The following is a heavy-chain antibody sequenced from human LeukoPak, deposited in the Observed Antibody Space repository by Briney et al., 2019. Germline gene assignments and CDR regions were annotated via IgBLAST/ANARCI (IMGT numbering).Heavy chain of an antibody. J-gene: IGHJ5*02. Sequence: SETLSLTCTVSGGSIITSSYFWGWIRQPPGQGLEWIGSIYYSGRTFYNPSLKSRVTISVDTSKNQLSLKVNSMTAADTAVYFCARMFYSSHRCQWFDPWGQGSLVTVSS. CDR2: IYYSGRT. CDR3: ARMFYSSHRCQWFDP. CDR1: GGSIITSSYF. V-gene: IGHV4-39*01. D-gene: IGHD3-22*01.